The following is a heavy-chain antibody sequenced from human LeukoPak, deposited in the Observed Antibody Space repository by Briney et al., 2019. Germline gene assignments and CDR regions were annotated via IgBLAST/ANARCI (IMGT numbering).Heavy chain of an antibody. D-gene: IGHD6-19*01. V-gene: IGHV3-48*02. CDR2: ISGSSNTK. CDR1: GFTFSSYE. CDR3: ARDLSSGGWYSPNWFDP. Sequence: GGSLRLSCAASGFTFSSYEMNWVRQAPGKGLEWVSYISGSSNTKYYADSVKGRFTISRDNAKNSLYLQMNSLRDEDTAVYYCARDLSSGGWYSPNWFDPRGQGTLVTVSS. J-gene: IGHJ5*02.